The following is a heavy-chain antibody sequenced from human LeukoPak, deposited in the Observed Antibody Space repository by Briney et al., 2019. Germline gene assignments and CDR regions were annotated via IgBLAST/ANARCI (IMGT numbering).Heavy chain of an antibody. Sequence: SETLSLTCTVSGGSISNYYWSWIRQPAGKGLEWIGRIYAGGKTDHNPSHKSRVTMSVDTSKNQFSLRLRSVTAADTAVYYCAREHRDYDGDGYYYGYWGQGTLVTVSS. D-gene: IGHD2-21*02. V-gene: IGHV4-4*07. CDR1: GGSISNYY. CDR3: AREHRDYDGDGYYYGY. CDR2: IYAGGKT. J-gene: IGHJ4*02.